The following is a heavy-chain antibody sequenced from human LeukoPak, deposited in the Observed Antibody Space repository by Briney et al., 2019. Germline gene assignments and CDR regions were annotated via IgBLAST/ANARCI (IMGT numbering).Heavy chain of an antibody. J-gene: IGHJ2*01. CDR2: ISYDGSNK. CDR3: TRGSEYRPLYRYFDL. Sequence: GGCLRLSCAASGFTFSSYCMHWVRQAPGKGLEWVAVISYDGSNKYYADSVKGRFTISRDNSKKTQDSQKNIIRADDTAVYYCTRGSEYRPLYRYFDLWGRGTLVTVSS. CDR1: GFTFSSYC. V-gene: IGHV3-30*03. D-gene: IGHD4-11*01.